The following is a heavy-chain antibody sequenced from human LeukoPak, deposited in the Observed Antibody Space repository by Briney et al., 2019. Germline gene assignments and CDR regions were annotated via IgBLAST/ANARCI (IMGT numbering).Heavy chain of an antibody. J-gene: IGHJ4*02. V-gene: IGHV3-7*03. CDR3: ARLIAAAGSSGFDY. CDR2: IKQDGSEK. CDR1: GFTFSSYW. Sequence: PGGSLRLSCAASGFTFSSYWMSWVRQAPGKGLEWVANIKQDGSEKYYVNSVRGRFSISRDNAKNSLYLQMNSLRAEDTAVYYCARLIAAAGSSGFDYWGQGTLVTVSS. D-gene: IGHD6-13*01.